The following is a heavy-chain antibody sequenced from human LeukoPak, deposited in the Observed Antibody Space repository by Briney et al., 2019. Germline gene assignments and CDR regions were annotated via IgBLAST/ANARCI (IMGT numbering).Heavy chain of an antibody. D-gene: IGHD3-3*01. Sequence: ASVKVSCKASGYTFTSHYMHWVRQAPGQGLEWMGWINPNSGGTNYAQKFQGRVTMTRDTSISTAYMELSRLRSDDTAVYYCARGSTTYYDFWSGYSFRRGYYYYMDVWGKGTTVTVSS. CDR1: GYTFTSHY. CDR3: ARGSTTYYDFWSGYSFRRGYYYYMDV. J-gene: IGHJ6*03. V-gene: IGHV1-2*02. CDR2: INPNSGGT.